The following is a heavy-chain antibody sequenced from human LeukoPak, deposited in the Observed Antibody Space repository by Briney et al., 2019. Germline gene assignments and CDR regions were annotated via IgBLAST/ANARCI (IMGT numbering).Heavy chain of an antibody. CDR2: MNSNSGNT. CDR1: GYTFINHD. J-gene: IGHJ5*02. CDR3: ARGSGSKGRDWFDP. Sequence: ASVKVSCKASGYTFINHDINWMRQATGQGLEWMGWMNSNSGNTGYAQKFRGRVTMTRDTSISTAYMELSSLRSEDTAVYYCARGSGSKGRDWFDPWGQGTLVTVSS. V-gene: IGHV1-8*01. D-gene: IGHD3-22*01.